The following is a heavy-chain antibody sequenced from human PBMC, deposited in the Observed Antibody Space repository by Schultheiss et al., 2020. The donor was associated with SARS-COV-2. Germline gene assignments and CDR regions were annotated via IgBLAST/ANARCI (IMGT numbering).Heavy chain of an antibody. Sequence: SETLSLTCTVSGGSISSGGYSWSWIRQPPGKGLEWIGYIYYSGSTYYNPSLKSLVTISVDTSKNQFSLKLSSVTAADTAVYYCARGGDSSGYHDAFDIWGQGTMVTVSS. CDR2: IYYSGST. D-gene: IGHD3-22*01. CDR3: ARGGDSSGYHDAFDI. J-gene: IGHJ3*02. CDR1: GGSISSGGYS. V-gene: IGHV4-31*01.